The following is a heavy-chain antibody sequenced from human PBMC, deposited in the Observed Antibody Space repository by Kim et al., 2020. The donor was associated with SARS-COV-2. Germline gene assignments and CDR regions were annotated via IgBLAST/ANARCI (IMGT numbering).Heavy chain of an antibody. CDR2: INHSGST. CDR1: GGSFSGYY. CDR3: ARGYDYVWGCYRYTYYFD. J-gene: IGHJ4*01. D-gene: IGHD3-16*02. Sequence: SETLSLTCAVYGGSFSGYYWSWIRQPPGKGLEWLGEINHSGSTNYNPSLKSRVTISVDTSKNQFSLKLSSVTAADTAVYYCARGYDYVWGCYRYTYYFD. V-gene: IGHV4-34*01.